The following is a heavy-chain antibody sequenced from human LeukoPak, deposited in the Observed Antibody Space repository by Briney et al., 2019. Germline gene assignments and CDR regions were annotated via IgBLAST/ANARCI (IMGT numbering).Heavy chain of an antibody. V-gene: IGHV3-53*01. D-gene: IGHD5-24*01. CDR2: IYSGGRT. Sequence: PSGGSLRLSCAASGFNVSDNYMSWVRQTPGKGLEWVSVIYSGGRTYYSESVKGRLSISRNNSKNTLYHQINCLRAEDTAMYYSVRDTAYEYGYDSWGPGTLVTVSS. CDR3: VRDTAYEYGYDS. J-gene: IGHJ5*01. CDR1: GFNVSDNY.